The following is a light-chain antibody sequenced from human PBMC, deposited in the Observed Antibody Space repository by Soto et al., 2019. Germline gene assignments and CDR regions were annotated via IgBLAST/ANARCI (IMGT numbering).Light chain of an antibody. CDR2: GAS. V-gene: IGKV3-20*01. CDR1: QSVSSSY. CDR3: QQFSSYPLT. J-gene: IGKJ4*01. Sequence: EIVLTQSPGTLSLSPGERATLSFRASQSVSSSYLAWYQQKPGQAPRLLIYGASSRATGIPDRFSGGGSGTDFTLTISRLEPEDFAVYYCQQFSSYPLTFGEGTKVDIK.